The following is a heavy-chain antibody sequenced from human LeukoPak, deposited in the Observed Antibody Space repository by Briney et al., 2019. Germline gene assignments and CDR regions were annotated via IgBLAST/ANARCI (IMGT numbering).Heavy chain of an antibody. Sequence: GGSLTLSCAASGFTFSSYSMNWVRQAPGKGLEWVSSIXXXGDYIYYADSVKGRFTMSRDNAKNSLYLQMDSLRAEDTAVYYCARDLVLSRSVGASEKVDYWGQGTLVTVSS. D-gene: IGHD1-26*01. V-gene: IGHV3-21*01. CDR2: IXXXGDYI. CDR1: GFTFSSYS. J-gene: IGHJ4*02. CDR3: ARDLVLSRSVGASEKVDY.